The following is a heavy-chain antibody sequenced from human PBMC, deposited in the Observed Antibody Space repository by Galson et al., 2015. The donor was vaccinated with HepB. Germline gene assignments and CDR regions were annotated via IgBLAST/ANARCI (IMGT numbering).Heavy chain of an antibody. Sequence: SLRLSCAASGFTVSSIDMSWVRQAPGKGLEWVSVIYNGGRTDYADSVKGRFTISRDNSKNTLYLQMNSLRAEDTAVYYCARNWGHFDYWGQGTLVTVSS. D-gene: IGHD7-27*01. J-gene: IGHJ4*02. CDR1: GFTVSSID. CDR3: ARNWGHFDY. V-gene: IGHV3-66*02. CDR2: IYNGGRT.